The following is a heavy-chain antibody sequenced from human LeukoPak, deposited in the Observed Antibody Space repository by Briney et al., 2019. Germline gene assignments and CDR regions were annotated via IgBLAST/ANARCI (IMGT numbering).Heavy chain of an antibody. J-gene: IGHJ5*02. Sequence: GGSLRLSCAASGFTFSSYSMNWVRQAPGKGLEWVSSISSSSSYIYYADSVKGRFTISRDNSKNTLYLQMNSLRAEDTAVYYCARQYYYDSSGYYYPSRWFDPWGQGTLVTVSS. CDR1: GFTFSSYS. D-gene: IGHD3-22*01. CDR2: ISSSSSYI. CDR3: ARQYYYDSSGYYYPSRWFDP. V-gene: IGHV3-21*04.